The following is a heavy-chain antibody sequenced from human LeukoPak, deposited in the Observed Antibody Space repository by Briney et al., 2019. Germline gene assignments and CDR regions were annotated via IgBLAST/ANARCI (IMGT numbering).Heavy chain of an antibody. D-gene: IGHD2-2*02. J-gene: IGHJ6*03. CDR1: GFTFSSYG. CDR2: IWYDGSNK. Sequence: PGGSLRFSCAASGFTFSSYGMHWVRQAPGKGLEWVAVIWYDGSNKYYADSVKGRFTISRDNSKNTLYLQMNSLRAEDTAVYYCARAVVVPAAIRLGRGYYYYMDVWGKGTTVTVSS. CDR3: ARAVVVPAAIRLGRGYYYYMDV. V-gene: IGHV3-33*01.